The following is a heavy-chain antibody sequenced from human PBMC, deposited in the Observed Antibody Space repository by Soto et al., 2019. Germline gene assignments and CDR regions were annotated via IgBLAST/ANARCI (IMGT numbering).Heavy chain of an antibody. CDR3: ARAYYDRSGYVVY. CDR1: GGSISNDY. J-gene: IGHJ4*02. Sequence: SETLSLTCRVSGGSISNDYWTWIRQPPGKGLEWIGYIYKGGSINYNPSLKSRVTISVDTSNNQFSLKLCSVTAADTAVYYCARAYYDRSGYVVYWGQGTLVTVSS. D-gene: IGHD3-22*01. V-gene: IGHV4-4*09. CDR2: IYKGGSI.